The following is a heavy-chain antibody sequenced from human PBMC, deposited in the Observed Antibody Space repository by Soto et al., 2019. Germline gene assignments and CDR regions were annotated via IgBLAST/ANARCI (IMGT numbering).Heavy chain of an antibody. CDR1: GYTFTSYG. CDR3: ARGMVIWNYAPNYYYGMDV. CDR2: ISAYNGNT. V-gene: IGHV1-18*01. J-gene: IGHJ6*02. D-gene: IGHD1-7*01. Sequence: GASVKVSCKASGYTFTSYGISWARQAPGQGLEWMGWISAYNGNTNYAQKLQGRVTMTTDTSTSTAYMELRSLRSDDTAVYYCARGMVIWNYAPNYYYGMDVWGQGTTVTVSS.